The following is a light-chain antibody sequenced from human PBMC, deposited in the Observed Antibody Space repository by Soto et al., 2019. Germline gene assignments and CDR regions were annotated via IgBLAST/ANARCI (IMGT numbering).Light chain of an antibody. CDR3: QQSYSTPFT. Sequence: DIQMTQSPSSLSAFVGDRITITCRASQSISNYLNWYQQEPGKAPKLLIYAASSLQSGVPSRFSGSGSGTEFTLTISSLQPEDFATYYCQQSYSTPFTFGPGTKVDIK. CDR1: QSISNY. J-gene: IGKJ3*01. CDR2: AAS. V-gene: IGKV1-39*01.